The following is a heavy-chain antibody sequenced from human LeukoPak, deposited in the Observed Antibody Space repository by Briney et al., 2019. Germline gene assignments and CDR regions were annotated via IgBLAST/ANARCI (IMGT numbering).Heavy chain of an antibody. V-gene: IGHV3-23*01. D-gene: IGHD3-10*01. CDR3: AKVYGSGSYYDY. CDR1: GFTISSYA. Sequence: PGGSLRLSCAASGFTISSYAMSWVRQAPGKGLEWVSAISGSGGSTYYADSVKGRFTISRDNSKNTLYLQMNSLRAEDTAVYYCAKVYGSGSYYDYWGQGTLVTVSS. J-gene: IGHJ4*02. CDR2: ISGSGGST.